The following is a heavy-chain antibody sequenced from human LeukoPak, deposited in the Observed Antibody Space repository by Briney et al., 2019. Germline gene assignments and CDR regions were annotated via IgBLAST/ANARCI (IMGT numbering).Heavy chain of an antibody. D-gene: IGHD3-10*01. CDR1: GGTFSSYA. V-gene: IGHV1-69*04. J-gene: IGHJ6*02. Sequence: ASVKVSCKASGGTFSSYAISWVRQAPGQGLEWMGRIIPIFGIANYAQKFQGRVTITADKSTSTAYMELSSLRSEDTAVYYCARCPPGGSGSYTLCYGMDVWGQGTTVIVSS. CDR2: IIPIFGIA. CDR3: ARCPPGGSGSYTLCYGMDV.